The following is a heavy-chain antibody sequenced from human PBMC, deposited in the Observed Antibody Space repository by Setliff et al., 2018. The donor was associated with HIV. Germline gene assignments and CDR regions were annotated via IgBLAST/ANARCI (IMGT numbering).Heavy chain of an antibody. CDR2: INGGTTK. CDR1: GITVSGIY. D-gene: IGHD5-18*01. CDR3: ARVAETRGYSYDYRLYYYGMDV. V-gene: IGHV3-66*02. J-gene: IGHJ6*02. Sequence: GSLRLSCVASGITVSGIYMTWVRQAPGKGLEWVSVINGGTTKYYADSVKGRFTISRDKSKNTLYLQMNSLRAEDTAVYYCARVAETRGYSYDYRLYYYGMDVWGQGTLVTVSS.